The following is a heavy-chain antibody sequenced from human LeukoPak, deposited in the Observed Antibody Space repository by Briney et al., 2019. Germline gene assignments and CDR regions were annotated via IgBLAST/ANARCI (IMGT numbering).Heavy chain of an antibody. D-gene: IGHD1-26*01. CDR2: ISSSGSTI. V-gene: IGHV3-11*04. CDR3: ARSVGATLGLIYYYYYMDV. J-gene: IGHJ6*03. CDR1: GFTFSDYY. Sequence: PGGSLRLSCAASGFTFSDYYMSWIRQAPGRELEWVSYISSSGSTIYYADSVKGRFTISRDNAKSSLYLQMNSLRAEDTAVYYCARSVGATLGLIYYYYYMDVWGKGTTVTVSS.